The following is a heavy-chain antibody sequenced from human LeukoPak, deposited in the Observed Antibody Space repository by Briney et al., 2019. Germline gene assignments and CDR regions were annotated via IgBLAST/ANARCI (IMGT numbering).Heavy chain of an antibody. CDR3: ARHLSYGYRYYYYGMDV. J-gene: IGHJ6*02. D-gene: IGHD5-18*01. Sequence: PSETLSLTCTVSGGSISISSYYWGWIRQPPGKGLEWIGSIYYSGSTYYNPSLKSRVTISVDTSKNQFSLKLSSVTAADTAVYYCARHLSYGYRYYYYGMDVWGQGTTVTVSS. V-gene: IGHV4-39*01. CDR2: IYYSGST. CDR1: GGSISISSYY.